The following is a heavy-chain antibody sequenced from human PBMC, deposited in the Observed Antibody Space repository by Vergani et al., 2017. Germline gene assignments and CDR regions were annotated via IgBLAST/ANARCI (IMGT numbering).Heavy chain of an antibody. D-gene: IGHD2-2*01. CDR2: VSTGTKSQ. J-gene: IGHJ3*01. Sequence: QVHLVESGGGVVQPGRSLTLSCVASGFSFRGHGMHWVRQAPGKGLEWVSFVSTGTKSQSYAESVKGRFTISRDSAKNSLYLQMDSLRAEDTAVYYCAREYSSTSGRAFDFWGQGTTVTVSS. CDR3: AREYSSTSGRAFDF. V-gene: IGHV3-33*08. CDR1: GFSFRGHG.